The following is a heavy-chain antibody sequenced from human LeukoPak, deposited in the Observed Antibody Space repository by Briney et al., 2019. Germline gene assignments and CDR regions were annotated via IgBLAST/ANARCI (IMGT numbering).Heavy chain of an antibody. J-gene: IGHJ3*02. V-gene: IGHV3-49*03. Sequence: PGESLRLSCTASGYTFGGYDRSWFRQAPGKGREWVGFIRSKAYGGTTEYAASVKGRFTISRNDSKSIAYLQMNSLKTEDTAVYYCTRDPPRRDDGFDIWGQGTMVTVSS. CDR2: IRSKAYGGTT. CDR1: GYTFGGYD. CDR3: TRDPPRRDDGFDI.